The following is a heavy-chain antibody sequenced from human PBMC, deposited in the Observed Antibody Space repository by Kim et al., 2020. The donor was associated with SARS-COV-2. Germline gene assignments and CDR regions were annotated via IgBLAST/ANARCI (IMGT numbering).Heavy chain of an antibody. V-gene: IGHV4-34*01. J-gene: IGHJ6*02. Sequence: RVTISVDTSKNQFSLKLSSVTAADTAVYYCARGRLITIFGVVIEYYGMDVWGQGTTVTVSS. CDR3: ARGRLITIFGVVIEYYGMDV. D-gene: IGHD3-3*01.